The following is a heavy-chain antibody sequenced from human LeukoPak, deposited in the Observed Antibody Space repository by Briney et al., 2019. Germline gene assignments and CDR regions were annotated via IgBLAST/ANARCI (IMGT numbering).Heavy chain of an antibody. Sequence: GASVKVSCKASGYIFTSYGISWVRHAPGQGLEWMGWISAYNGNTNYAQKLQGRVTMTTDTSTSTAYMDLRSLRSDDTAVYYCASNRWGYGSGNQKYYYYMDVWGKGTTVTVSS. V-gene: IGHV1-18*01. CDR2: ISAYNGNT. CDR1: GYIFTSYG. CDR3: ASNRWGYGSGNQKYYYYMDV. J-gene: IGHJ6*03. D-gene: IGHD3-10*01.